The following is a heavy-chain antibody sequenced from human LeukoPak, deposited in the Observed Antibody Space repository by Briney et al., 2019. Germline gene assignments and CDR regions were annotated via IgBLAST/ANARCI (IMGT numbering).Heavy chain of an antibody. CDR1: GYTFTSYG. CDR3: ARVPSNLNYDFWSGYYFDY. D-gene: IGHD3-3*01. Sequence: DSVKVSCKASGYTFTSYGISWVRQAPGQGLEWMGWISAYNGNTNYAQKLQGRVTMTTDTSTSTAYMELRSLRSDDTAVYYCARVPSNLNYDFWSGYYFDYWGQGTPVTVSS. V-gene: IGHV1-18*01. J-gene: IGHJ4*02. CDR2: ISAYNGNT.